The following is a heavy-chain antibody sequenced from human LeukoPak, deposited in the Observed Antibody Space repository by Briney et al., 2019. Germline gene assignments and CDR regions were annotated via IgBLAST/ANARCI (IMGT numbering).Heavy chain of an antibody. CDR2: IYYSGNT. V-gene: IGHV4-39*01. CDR1: GGSISSSSYY. CDR3: ARLSSIAYGGLDY. Sequence: SETLSLTCTVSGGSISSSSYYWGWIRQPPGKGLEWIGSIYYSGNTYYNPSLESRVTISVDTSKNQFSLKLSSVTAADTAMYYCARLSSIAYGGLDYWGQGTLVTVSS. D-gene: IGHD2-2*01. J-gene: IGHJ4*02.